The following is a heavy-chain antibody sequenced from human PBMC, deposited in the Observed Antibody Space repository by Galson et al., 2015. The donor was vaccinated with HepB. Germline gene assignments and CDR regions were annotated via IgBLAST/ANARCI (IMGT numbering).Heavy chain of an antibody. CDR2: ISYDGSNK. Sequence: SLRLSCAASGFTFSSYAMHWVRQAPGKGLEWVAVISYDGSNKYYADSVKGRFTISRDNSKNTLYLQMNSLRAEDTAVYYCARVTRFEDDFWSGYPYYYYGMDVWGQGTTVTVSS. V-gene: IGHV3-30-3*01. J-gene: IGHJ6*02. CDR3: ARVTRFEDDFWSGYPYYYYGMDV. CDR1: GFTFSSYA. D-gene: IGHD3-3*01.